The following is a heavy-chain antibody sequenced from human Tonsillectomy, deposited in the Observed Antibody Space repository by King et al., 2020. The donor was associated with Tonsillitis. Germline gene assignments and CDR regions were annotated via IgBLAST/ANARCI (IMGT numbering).Heavy chain of an antibody. Sequence: VQLVESGGGVVQPGRSLRLSCAASGFTFSSYAMHWVRQAPGKGLEWVAVISYDGSNKYYADSAKGRFTISRDNSKNTLYLQMNSLRAEDTAVYYCARALRESFDYWGQGTLVTVSS. D-gene: IGHD3-10*01. CDR3: ARALRESFDY. CDR1: GFTFSSYA. J-gene: IGHJ4*02. V-gene: IGHV3-30*04. CDR2: ISYDGSNK.